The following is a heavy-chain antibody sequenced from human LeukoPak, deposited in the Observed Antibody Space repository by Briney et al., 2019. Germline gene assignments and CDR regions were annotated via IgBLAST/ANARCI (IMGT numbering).Heavy chain of an antibody. CDR2: INHSGST. J-gene: IGHJ3*02. Sequence: GSLRLSCAASGFTFSTYSMNWIRQPPGKGLEWIGEINHSGSTYYNPSLKSRVTISVDTSKNQFSLKLSSVTAADTAVYYCARVVVVVVAASDSYAFDIWGQGTMVTVSS. D-gene: IGHD2-15*01. CDR3: ARVVVVVVAASDSYAFDI. V-gene: IGHV4-34*01. CDR1: GFTFSTYS.